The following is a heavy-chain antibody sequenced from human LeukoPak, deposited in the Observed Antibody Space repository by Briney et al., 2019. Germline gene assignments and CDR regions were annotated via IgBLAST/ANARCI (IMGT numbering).Heavy chain of an antibody. J-gene: IGHJ5*02. CDR2: INPNSGGT. CDR3: ARGGYNSSWYRPRGDWFDP. Sequence: ASVKVSCKASGYTFTGHYMHWVRQAPGQGLEWMGWINPNSGGTNYAQKFQGRVTMTRDTSISTAYMELSRLRSDDTAVYYCARGGYNSSWYRPRGDWFDPWGQGTLATVSS. V-gene: IGHV1-2*02. CDR1: GYTFTGHY. D-gene: IGHD6-13*01.